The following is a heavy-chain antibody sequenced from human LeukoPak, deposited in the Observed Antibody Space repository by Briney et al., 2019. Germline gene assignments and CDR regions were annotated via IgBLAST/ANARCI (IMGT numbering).Heavy chain of an antibody. V-gene: IGHV3-7*01. CDR1: GFTFTTHW. CDR3: ARLSDTEGSSTSYRASDI. Sequence: PGGSLRLSCAASGFTFTTHWMSWVRQAPGKGLEWVANIKQDGSDKHYLESVKGRFTISRDNAKSSLFLQMNSLRAEDTAVYYCARLSDTEGSSTSYRASDIWGQGTMVTVSS. J-gene: IGHJ3*02. D-gene: IGHD2-2*01. CDR2: IKQDGSDK.